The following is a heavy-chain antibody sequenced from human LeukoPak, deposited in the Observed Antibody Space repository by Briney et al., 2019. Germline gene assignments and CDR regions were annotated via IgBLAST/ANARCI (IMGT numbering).Heavy chain of an antibody. Sequence: RWASVKVSCKASGYTFTSYYMHWVRQAPGQGLEWMGIINPSGGSTSYAQKFQGRVTITADESTSTAYMELSSLRSEDTAVYYCARGDSSSSHYYYYGMDVWGQGTTVTVSS. CDR3: ARGDSSSSHYYYYGMDV. V-gene: IGHV1-46*01. D-gene: IGHD6-13*01. CDR2: INPSGGST. J-gene: IGHJ6*02. CDR1: GYTFTSYY.